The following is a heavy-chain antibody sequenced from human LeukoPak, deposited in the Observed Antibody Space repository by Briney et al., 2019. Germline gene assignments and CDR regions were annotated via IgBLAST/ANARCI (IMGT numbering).Heavy chain of an antibody. Sequence: GGSVTLSCAPSGFTVSSNYMSWARHAPGKGLEWVAVILHEVRNKYYADSVKGRFTISRDNSKDTLYLQMNSLRAEDTAVYYCARSAYYYDSRGYHNFYHYGMDVWGQGTTVTVSS. CDR1: GFTVSSNY. CDR3: ARSAYYYDSRGYHNFYHYGMDV. D-gene: IGHD3-22*01. V-gene: IGHV3-30*03. CDR2: ILHEVRNK. J-gene: IGHJ6*02.